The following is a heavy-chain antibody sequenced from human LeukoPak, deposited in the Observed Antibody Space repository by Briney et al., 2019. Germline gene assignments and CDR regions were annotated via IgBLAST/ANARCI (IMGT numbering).Heavy chain of an antibody. CDR1: GGSISSSGYY. D-gene: IGHD1-1*01. V-gene: IGHV4-39*07. CDR3: ARGTTAFDI. Sequence: SETLSLTCTVSGGSISSSGYYWGWVRQPPGKGLEWIGSISSSGNTYYNPSLESRVTISRDTSKNQFSLKVKSVTAADTAVYYCARGTTAFDIWGQGTMVTVSS. J-gene: IGHJ3*02. CDR2: ISSSGNT.